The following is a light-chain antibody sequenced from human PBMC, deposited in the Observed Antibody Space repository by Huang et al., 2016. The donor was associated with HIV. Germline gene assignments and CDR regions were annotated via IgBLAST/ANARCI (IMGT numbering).Light chain of an antibody. CDR1: QIIRTN. CDR3: QQYNNWPRV. CDR2: CAS. V-gene: IGKV3-15*01. J-gene: IGKJ4*01. Sequence: EIVMTQSPATLSVSPGERATLSCRASQIIRTNLAWYQQKPGQAPSLLIYCASTRATGIPARFSGTGSGTDFTLIISSLQSEDFAVYYCQQYNNWPRVFGGGTKVEIK.